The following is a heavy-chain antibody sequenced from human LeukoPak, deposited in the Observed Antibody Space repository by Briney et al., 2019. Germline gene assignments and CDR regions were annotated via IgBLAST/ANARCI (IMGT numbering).Heavy chain of an antibody. V-gene: IGHV1-18*01. Sequence: ASVTVSCKASGYTFTSYGMTWVRQAPGQGLEWMGWISAYNGNTNYAQNLQGRVTMTTDTSTSTAYMEVRSLRSDDTAVYYCARDRRDNWNGDAFDIWGQGQMVIVSS. CDR1: GYTFTSYG. CDR2: ISAYNGNT. CDR3: ARDRRDNWNGDAFDI. J-gene: IGHJ3*02. D-gene: IGHD1-1*01.